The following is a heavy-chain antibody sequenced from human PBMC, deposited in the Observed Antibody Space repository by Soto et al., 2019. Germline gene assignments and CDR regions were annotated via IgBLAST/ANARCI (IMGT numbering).Heavy chain of an antibody. CDR1: GFIFSNHA. CDR3: AKRQGIGAAAKNFDF. Sequence: GGALRLSCAVSGFIFSNHAMIWVRQVPGKGPEWVSGISAGGNLIYYADPVRGRFTMSRDNSKNMLYLQMNSLRAEDTAVYFCAKRQGIGAAAKNFDFWGQGARVTVSS. CDR2: ISAGGNLI. D-gene: IGHD6-13*01. V-gene: IGHV3-23*01. J-gene: IGHJ4*02.